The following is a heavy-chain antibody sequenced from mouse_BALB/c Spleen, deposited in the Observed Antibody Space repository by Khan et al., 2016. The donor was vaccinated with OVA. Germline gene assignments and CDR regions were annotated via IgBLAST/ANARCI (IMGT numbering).Heavy chain of an antibody. J-gene: IGHJ4*01. V-gene: IGHV1S41*01. Sequence: DLVKPGASVKLSCKASGYTFTSYWINWIKQRPGQGLEWIGRISPGSGTPYYNEMFKGKATLTVDTSSSTAYIQLSSLSSEESAVYFGVRENYYGSSHYAMDYWGQGTSVTVSS. CDR3: VRENYYGSSHYAMDY. CDR1: GYTFTSYW. CDR2: ISPGSGTP. D-gene: IGHD1-1*01.